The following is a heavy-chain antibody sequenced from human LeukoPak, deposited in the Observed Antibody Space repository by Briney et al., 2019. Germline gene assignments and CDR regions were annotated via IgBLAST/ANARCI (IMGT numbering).Heavy chain of an antibody. J-gene: IGHJ3*02. Sequence: GGSLRLACAASGFTVSSNYMSWVRQAPGKGLEWVSVIYSGGSISYADSVKGRFTISRDNSKNTLYLHMHSLRAEDTAVYYCARDPPSVIWGQGTMVTVSS. CDR1: GFTVSSNY. CDR2: IYSGGSI. CDR3: ARDPPSVI. V-gene: IGHV3-66*01.